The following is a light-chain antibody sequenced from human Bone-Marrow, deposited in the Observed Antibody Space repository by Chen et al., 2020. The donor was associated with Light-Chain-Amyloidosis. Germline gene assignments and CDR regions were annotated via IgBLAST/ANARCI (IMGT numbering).Light chain of an antibody. CDR1: LSISTY. Sequence: DIQMTQSPSSLSASVGDRVTITCRASLSISTYLNWYQQKPGKVPKLLIYVASTLQSGVPSRFSGSGSGTDFTLTISSLQPEDFAAYYCQQHYNIPRTFGGGTKVEIK. CDR3: QQHYNIPRT. V-gene: IGKV1-39*01. CDR2: VAS. J-gene: IGKJ4*01.